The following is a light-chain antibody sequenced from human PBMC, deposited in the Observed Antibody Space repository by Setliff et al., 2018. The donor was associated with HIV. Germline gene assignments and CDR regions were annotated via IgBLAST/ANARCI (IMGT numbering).Light chain of an antibody. Sequence: QSALTQPASVSGSPGQSITISCTGTSSDVGYYNFVSWYQQYPGRAPKVIIYEVSHRPSGISNRFSGSKSGNTASLTISELQTEDEANYYCGSYTLTSTVIVGGGTKVTVL. CDR2: EVS. V-gene: IGLV2-14*01. J-gene: IGLJ2*01. CDR3: GSYTLTSTVI. CDR1: SSDVGYYNF.